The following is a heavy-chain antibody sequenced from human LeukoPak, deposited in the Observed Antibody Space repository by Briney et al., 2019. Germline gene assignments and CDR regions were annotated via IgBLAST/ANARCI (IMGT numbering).Heavy chain of an antibody. CDR3: ARRSSYGGKAVDY. Sequence: GESLKISCKGSGYSFTSYWIGWVRQMPGKGLEWMGIIYPGDSYTTYNPSFQGQATISADKSISTAYLQWSSLKASDTAMYYCARRSSYGGKAVDYWGQGTLVTVSS. CDR2: IYPGDSYT. V-gene: IGHV5-51*01. D-gene: IGHD4-23*01. CDR1: GYSFTSYW. J-gene: IGHJ4*02.